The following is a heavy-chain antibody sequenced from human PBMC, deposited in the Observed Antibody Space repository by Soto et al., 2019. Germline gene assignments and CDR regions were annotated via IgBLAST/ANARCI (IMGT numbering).Heavy chain of an antibody. D-gene: IGHD2-2*01. Sequence: SETLSLTCTVSGGSISSYYWSWIRQPPGKGLEWIGYIYYSGSTNYNPSLKSRVTISVDTSKNQLSLKLSSVTAADTAVYYCARGVVVVPAAILKMDVNWFDPWGQGTLVTVSS. CDR2: IYYSGST. J-gene: IGHJ5*02. V-gene: IGHV4-59*01. CDR1: GGSISSYY. CDR3: ARGVVVVPAAILKMDVNWFDP.